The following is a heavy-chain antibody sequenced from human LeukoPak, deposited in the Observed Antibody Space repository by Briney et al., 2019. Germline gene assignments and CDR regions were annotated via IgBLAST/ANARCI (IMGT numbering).Heavy chain of an antibody. CDR3: AKDLTISHYGGGDIGY. V-gene: IGHV3-7*03. J-gene: IGHJ4*02. Sequence: GGSLRLSCAATTFTFSSYWMSWVRQAPGKGLEWVANIKPDGSAKYYVDSLKGRFTISRDNAKNSLYLQMNSLRAEDTAVYYCAKDLTISHYGGGDIGYWGQGTLVTVSS. D-gene: IGHD4-23*01. CDR2: IKPDGSAK. CDR1: TFTFSSYW.